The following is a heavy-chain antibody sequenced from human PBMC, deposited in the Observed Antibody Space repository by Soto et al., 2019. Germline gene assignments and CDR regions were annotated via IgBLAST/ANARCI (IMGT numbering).Heavy chain of an antibody. CDR2: INPSGGST. CDR3: ARGGYYGSGSYSAWAY. J-gene: IGHJ4*02. D-gene: IGHD3-10*01. Sequence: QVQLVQSGAEVKKPGASVKVSCKASGYTFTSYYMHWVRQAPGQGLEWMGIINPSGGSTSYAQKFQGSVTMTRDTSPSTVYMELSSLRSEDTAVYYCARGGYYGSGSYSAWAYWGQGTLVTVSS. V-gene: IGHV1-46*01. CDR1: GYTFTSYY.